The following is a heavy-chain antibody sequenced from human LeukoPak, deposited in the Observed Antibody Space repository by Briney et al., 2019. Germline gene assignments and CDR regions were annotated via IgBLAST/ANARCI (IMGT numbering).Heavy chain of an antibody. D-gene: IGHD6-19*01. J-gene: IGHJ4*02. CDR1: GYIFTSYW. Sequence: GESLKISCKGSGYIFTSYWISWVRELPGKGEEWMGRIDPSDSYTNYSPSFQGHVTISADKSISTAYLQWSSLKASDTAMYYCASTHWYSSGYPYFGYWGQGTLVTVSS. CDR2: IDPSDSYT. CDR3: ASTHWYSSGYPYFGY. V-gene: IGHV5-10-1*01.